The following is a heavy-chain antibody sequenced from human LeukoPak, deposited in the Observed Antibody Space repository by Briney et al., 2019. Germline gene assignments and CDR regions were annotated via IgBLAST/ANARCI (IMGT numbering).Heavy chain of an antibody. CDR1: GFTFDDYG. Sequence: PGGSLRLSCAASGFTFDDYGMNWVRQAPGKGLEWVSGINWNGGRTGYADPVKGRFTVSRDYAKHSLCLQMNGLRSVDTALYYCASTICGGFDPWGQGTLVTVSS. D-gene: IGHD3-3*01. V-gene: IGHV3-20*04. CDR3: ASTICGGFDP. CDR2: INWNGGRT. J-gene: IGHJ5*02.